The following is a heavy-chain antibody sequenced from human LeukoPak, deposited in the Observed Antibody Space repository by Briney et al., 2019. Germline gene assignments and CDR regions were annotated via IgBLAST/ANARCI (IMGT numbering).Heavy chain of an antibody. D-gene: IGHD3-3*01. J-gene: IGHJ6*02. CDR3: ARAPETYYDFWSGYYTNYGMDV. V-gene: IGHV3-11*04. Sequence: GGSLRLSCAASGFTFSDYYMSWIRQAPGKGLEWVSYISSSGSTIYYADSVKGRFTISRDNAKNSLYLQMNSLRAEDTAVYYCARAPETYYDFWSGYYTNYGMDVWGQGTTVTVSS. CDR1: GFTFSDYY. CDR2: ISSSGSTI.